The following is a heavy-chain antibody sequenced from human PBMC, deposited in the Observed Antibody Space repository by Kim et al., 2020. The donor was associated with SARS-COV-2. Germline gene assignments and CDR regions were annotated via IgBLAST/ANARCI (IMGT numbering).Heavy chain of an antibody. Sequence: RVTISVDTSKNQFSLKLSSVTAADTAVYYCARGPLRRDIVATIPDGHFDYWGQGTLVTVSS. V-gene: IGHV4-34*01. CDR3: ARGPLRRDIVATIPDGHFDY. D-gene: IGHD5-12*01. J-gene: IGHJ4*02.